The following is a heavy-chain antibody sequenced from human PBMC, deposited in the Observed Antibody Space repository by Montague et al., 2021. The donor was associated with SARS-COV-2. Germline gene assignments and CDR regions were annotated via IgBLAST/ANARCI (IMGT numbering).Heavy chain of an antibody. CDR2: IYYGGST. D-gene: IGHD3-16*01. CDR3: AREAFGGVIDH. J-gene: IGHJ4*02. CDR1: GDSITSSF. Sequence: SETLSLTCTVSGDSITSSFWTWVRQPPGKGLEWIGYIYYGGSTNHTPSLKSRVTISVDVSKNQFSLKLSSVTAAGTAVYYCAREAFGGVIDHWGRGTLVTVSS. V-gene: IGHV4-59*01.